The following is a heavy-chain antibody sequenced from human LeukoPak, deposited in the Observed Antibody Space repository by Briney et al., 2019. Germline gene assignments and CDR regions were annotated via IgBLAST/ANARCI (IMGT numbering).Heavy chain of an antibody. V-gene: IGHV3-49*03. CDR2: ISGGTT. CDR1: GFTFGDYL. D-gene: IGHD6-19*01. J-gene: IGHJ4*02. CDR3: SRGSGWLSVY. Sequence: GGSLRLSCTGSGFTFGDYLMSWFRQAPGKGLEWIGFISGGTTEYAASVKGRFTISRDDSTSIAYLQMNSLTTEDTAVYYCSRGSGWLSVYWGQGTLVTVSS.